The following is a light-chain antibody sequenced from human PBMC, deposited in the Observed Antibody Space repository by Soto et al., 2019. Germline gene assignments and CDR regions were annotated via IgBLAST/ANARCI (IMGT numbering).Light chain of an antibody. J-gene: IGLJ2*01. CDR3: SSYTSSSTPHVV. V-gene: IGLV2-14*01. CDR1: SSDVGGYNY. CDR2: DVS. Sequence: QSALTQPASVSGYPGQSITISCTGTSSDVGGYNYVSWYQQYPGKAPKLMIYDVSNRPSGVSNRFSGSKSGNTASLTISGLQAEDEADYYCSSYTSSSTPHVVFGGGTKLTVL.